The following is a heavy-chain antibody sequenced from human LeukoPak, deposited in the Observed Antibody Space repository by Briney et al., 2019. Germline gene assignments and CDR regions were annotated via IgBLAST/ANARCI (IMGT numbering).Heavy chain of an antibody. V-gene: IGHV1-46*01. Sequence: ASVKVSCKASGYSFISYYMHWVRQAPGQGLEWMGIINPSGGSTTYAQKFQGRVTMTRDMSTSTVYMELSSLRSDDTAVYYCARPGLSYGDYGFFFDYWGQGTLVTVSS. CDR1: GYSFISYY. D-gene: IGHD4-17*01. CDR3: ARPGLSYGDYGFFFDY. CDR2: INPSGGST. J-gene: IGHJ4*02.